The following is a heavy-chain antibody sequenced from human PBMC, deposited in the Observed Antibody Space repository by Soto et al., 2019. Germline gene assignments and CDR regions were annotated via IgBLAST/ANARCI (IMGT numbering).Heavy chain of an antibody. V-gene: IGHV3-66*01. CDR2: IYSGGST. CDR3: ARVLFERGYCSSTSCPSNWFDP. D-gene: IGHD2-2*01. Sequence: GGSLRLSCAASGFTVSSNYMSWVRQAPGKGLEWVSVIYSGGSTYYADSVKGRFTISRDNSKNTLYLQMNSLRAEDTAVYYCARVLFERGYCSSTSCPSNWFDPWGQGTLVTVSS. J-gene: IGHJ5*02. CDR1: GFTVSSNY.